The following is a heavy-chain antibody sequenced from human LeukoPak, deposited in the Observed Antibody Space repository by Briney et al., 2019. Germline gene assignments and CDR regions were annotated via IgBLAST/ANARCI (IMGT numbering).Heavy chain of an antibody. D-gene: IGHD6-13*01. V-gene: IGHV3-64*01. CDR1: GFTFSSYW. CDR2: IGPDGGTT. Sequence: GGPLRLSCAASGFTFSSYWMHWVRQAPGKGLEYVSGIGPDGGTTYYAKSVKGRFTISRDNSKNMVYLQMGSLTADDMAVYYCARGAQLTDYWGQGTLVTVSS. J-gene: IGHJ4*02. CDR3: ARGAQLTDY.